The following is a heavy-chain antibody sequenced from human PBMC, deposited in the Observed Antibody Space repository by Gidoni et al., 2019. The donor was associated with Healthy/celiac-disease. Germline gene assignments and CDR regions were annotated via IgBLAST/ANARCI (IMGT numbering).Heavy chain of an antibody. CDR1: GGSFSGYY. Sequence: QVQLQQWGAGLLKPSETLSLPCAVYGGSFSGYYWSWIRQPPGKGLEWIGEINHSGSTNYNPSLKSRVTISVDTSKNQFSLKLSSVTAADTAVYYCARVHFLHYYGGRGAFDIWGQGTMVTVSS. CDR3: ARVHFLHYYGGRGAFDI. V-gene: IGHV4-34*01. J-gene: IGHJ3*02. D-gene: IGHD3-10*01. CDR2: INHSGST.